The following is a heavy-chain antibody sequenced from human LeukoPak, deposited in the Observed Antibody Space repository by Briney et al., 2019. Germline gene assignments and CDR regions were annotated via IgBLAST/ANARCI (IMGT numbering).Heavy chain of an antibody. Sequence: PSETLSLTCSVSGDSVTSSSYHWGWIRQPPGEGLVWIGTVYYSGNTYYNPSLKSRLTLSIDASKNQVSLKLSAVTATDTAVYYCARLSGGNPGNFWGQGTLVTVSS. D-gene: IGHD3-10*01. CDR3: ARLSGGNPGNF. V-gene: IGHV4-39*01. J-gene: IGHJ4*02. CDR2: VYYSGNT. CDR1: GDSVTSSSYH.